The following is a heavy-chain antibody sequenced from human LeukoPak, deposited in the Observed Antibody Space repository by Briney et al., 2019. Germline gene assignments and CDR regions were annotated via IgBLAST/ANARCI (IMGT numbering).Heavy chain of an antibody. J-gene: IGHJ4*02. V-gene: IGHV4-61*02. CDR1: GGSISSGSYY. CDR3: ARDSYYYVSSGYSEYYFDY. D-gene: IGHD3-22*01. CDR2: ISTSGST. Sequence: SSQTLSLTCTVSGGSISSGSYYWSWIRQPAGKGLEWIGRISTSGSTNYNPSLKSRVTISVDTSKNQFSLKLSSVTAADTAVYYCARDSYYYVSSGYSEYYFDYWGQGTLVTVSS.